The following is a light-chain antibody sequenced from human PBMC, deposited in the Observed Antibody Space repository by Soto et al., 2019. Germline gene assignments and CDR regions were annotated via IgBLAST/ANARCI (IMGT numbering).Light chain of an antibody. V-gene: IGKV1-5*01. J-gene: IGKJ4*01. Sequence: DIQTTQSPSTLSSSVGDRVTITCRASQSISSWLAWYQQKPGKAPKPLIYDASSLESGVPSRFSGSGSGTQFTLAISSLQPDGFATYYCQQYNSYSFGGGTKVEIK. CDR1: QSISSW. CDR2: DAS. CDR3: QQYNSYS.